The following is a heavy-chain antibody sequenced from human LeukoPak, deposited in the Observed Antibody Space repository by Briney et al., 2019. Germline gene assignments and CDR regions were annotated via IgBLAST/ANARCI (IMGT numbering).Heavy chain of an antibody. J-gene: IGHJ4*02. CDR2: INHSGST. Sequence: PSETLSLTCAVYGGSFSGYYWSWLRQPPGKGLEWIGEINHSGSTNYNPSLKSRVTISVDTSKNQFSLKLSSVTAADTAVYYCARRARGSGSYLDYWGQGTLVTVSS. V-gene: IGHV4-34*01. D-gene: IGHD3-10*01. CDR1: GGSFSGYY. CDR3: ARRARGSGSYLDY.